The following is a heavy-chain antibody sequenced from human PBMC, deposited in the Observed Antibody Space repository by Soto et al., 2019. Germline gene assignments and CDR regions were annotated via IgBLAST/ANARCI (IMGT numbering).Heavy chain of an antibody. Sequence: QITLKESGPTLVKPTQTLTLTCTFSGFSLSTRGVGVGWIRQPPGKALEWLALIYWDDDKRYSPSLKTRLTITKDTSKNQVVLTMINMDPVHTATYSCAHIGVSRWFDFWGQGTLVTVSS. V-gene: IGHV2-5*02. J-gene: IGHJ4*02. CDR3: AHIGVSRWFDF. CDR1: GFSLSTRGVG. CDR2: IYWDDDK. D-gene: IGHD6-13*01.